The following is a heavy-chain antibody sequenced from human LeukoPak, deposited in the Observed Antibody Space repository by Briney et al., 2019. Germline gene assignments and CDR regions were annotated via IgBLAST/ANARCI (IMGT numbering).Heavy chain of an antibody. V-gene: IGHV1-18*01. Sequence: GASVKVSCKASGYTFTSYGISWVRQAPGQGLEWMGWISAYNGNTNYAQKLQGRVTMTTDTSTSTAYMELRSLRSDDTAVYYCASLHYYDSSDYNDAFDIWGQGTMVTVSS. CDR1: GYTFTSYG. J-gene: IGHJ3*02. D-gene: IGHD3-22*01. CDR2: ISAYNGNT. CDR3: ASLHYYDSSDYNDAFDI.